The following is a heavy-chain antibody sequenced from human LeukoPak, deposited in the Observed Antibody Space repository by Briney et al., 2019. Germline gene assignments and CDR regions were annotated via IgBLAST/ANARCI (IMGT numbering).Heavy chain of an antibody. J-gene: IGHJ3*02. D-gene: IGHD6-19*01. V-gene: IGHV1-69*13. CDR1: GGTFSSCA. CDR2: IIPIFGTA. Sequence: SVKVSCKASGGTFSSCAISWVRQAPGQGLEWMGGIIPIFGTANYAQKFQGRVTITADESTSTAYMELSSLRSEDTAVYYCARLPIAVAGTGWNDAFDIWGQGTMVTVSS. CDR3: ARLPIAVAGTGWNDAFDI.